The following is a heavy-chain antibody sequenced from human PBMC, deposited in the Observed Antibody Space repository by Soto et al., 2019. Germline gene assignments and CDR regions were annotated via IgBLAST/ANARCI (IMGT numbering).Heavy chain of an antibody. CDR3: ARQPYSVGEYQLLYPFDF. V-gene: IGHV5-51*01. J-gene: IGHJ6*02. D-gene: IGHD2-2*02. Sequence: GESLKISCKGSGYSFTSYWIGWVRQMPGKGLEWMGIIYPGDSDTRYSPSFQGQVTISAVKSISTAYLQWRSLEASDTAMYYCARQPYSVGEYQLLYPFDFWGQGTTVTVSS. CDR1: GYSFTSYW. CDR2: IYPGDSDT.